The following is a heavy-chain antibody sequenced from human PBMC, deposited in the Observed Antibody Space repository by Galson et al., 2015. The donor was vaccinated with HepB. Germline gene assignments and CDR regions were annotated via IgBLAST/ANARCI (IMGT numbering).Heavy chain of an antibody. CDR1: GYTFTSYG. J-gene: IGHJ6*03. Sequence: SVKVSCKASGYTFTSYGISWVRQAPGQGLEWMGWISAYNGNTNYAQKLQGRVTMTTDTSTSTAYMELSSLRSEDTAVYYCARAITHSSYSSERYYYYYYYMDVWGKGTTVTVSS. CDR2: ISAYNGNT. CDR3: ARAITHSSYSSERYYYYYYYMDV. V-gene: IGHV1-18*04. D-gene: IGHD2-15*01.